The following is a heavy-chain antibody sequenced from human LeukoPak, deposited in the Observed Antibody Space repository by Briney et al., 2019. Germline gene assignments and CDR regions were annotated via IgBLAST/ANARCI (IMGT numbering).Heavy chain of an antibody. CDR2: IYQSGST. V-gene: IGHV4-38-2*02. D-gene: IGHD2-2*01. CDR1: GHSISSGYY. Sequence: SAEPLSLLCTLSGHSISSGYYWGWIRQPPGKGLEWIGSIYQSGSTYYNPSRKSRVTITVDTSKNHISLKLRSVTPADTAVYYCARDRCSSTICYGISWFDPWGQGTLVTVSS. J-gene: IGHJ5*02. CDR3: ARDRCSSTICYGISWFDP.